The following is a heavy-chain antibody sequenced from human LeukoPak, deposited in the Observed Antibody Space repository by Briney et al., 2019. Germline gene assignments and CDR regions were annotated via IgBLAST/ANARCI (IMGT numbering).Heavy chain of an antibody. J-gene: IGHJ4*02. D-gene: IGHD1-20*01. V-gene: IGHV1-2*02. CDR1: GYTFTSYG. CDR2: INPNSGGT. Sequence: ASVKVSCKASGYTFTSYGISWVRQAPGQGLEWMGWINPNSGGTNYAQKFQGRVTMTRDTSISTAYMELSRLRSDDTAVYYCARLRLSITGTLYYFDYWGQGTLVTVSS. CDR3: ARLRLSITGTLYYFDY.